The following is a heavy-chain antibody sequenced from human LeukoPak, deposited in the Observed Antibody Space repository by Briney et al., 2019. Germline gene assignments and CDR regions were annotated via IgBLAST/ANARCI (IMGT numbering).Heavy chain of an antibody. V-gene: IGHV3-64D*08. D-gene: IGHD6-13*01. CDR3: ARLAAAGHSDF. CDR1: EFTFGTYA. CDR2: ISSNGRDT. J-gene: IGHJ4*02. Sequence: GGTLRLSCSASEFTFGTYAMLWVRQAPGEGLEYVSAISSNGRDTYYAASVRGRFSISRVNSNNTLYLQMSSLRPEDTAMYYCARLAAAGHSDFWGQGALVAVSS.